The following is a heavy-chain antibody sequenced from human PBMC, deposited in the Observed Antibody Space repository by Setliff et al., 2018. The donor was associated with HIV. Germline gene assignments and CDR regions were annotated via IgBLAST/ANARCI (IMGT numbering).Heavy chain of an antibody. Sequence: SETLSLTCTVSGGSISGYYWSWIRQPPGKGLEWIGYIYYSGSTNYNPSLKSRVTISVDTSKNQFSLKLSSVTAADTAIYYCARGQTYYNFWSGRGAYYYYYMDVWGKGTTVTVSS. CDR3: ARGQTYYNFWSGRGAYYYYYMDV. CDR2: IYYSGST. CDR1: GGSISGYY. V-gene: IGHV4-59*01. J-gene: IGHJ6*03. D-gene: IGHD3-3*01.